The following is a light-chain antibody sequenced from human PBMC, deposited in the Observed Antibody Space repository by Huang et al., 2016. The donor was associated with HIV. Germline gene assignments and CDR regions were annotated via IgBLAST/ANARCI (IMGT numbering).Light chain of an antibody. Sequence: EIVMTQSPATLSVSPGERATLSCRASQNITRLAWYQHKPGQAPRLLIYDASSRSTGVPARFSGGGSGTDFTLIISSRQSDDFALYYCQQYDDWPPWTFGQGTQVDMK. J-gene: IGKJ1*01. CDR3: QQYDDWPPWT. CDR1: QNITR. V-gene: IGKV3-15*01. CDR2: DAS.